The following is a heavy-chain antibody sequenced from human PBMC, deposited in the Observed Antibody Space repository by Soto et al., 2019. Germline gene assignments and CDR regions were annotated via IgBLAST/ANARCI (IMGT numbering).Heavy chain of an antibody. CDR3: ARHGYSSSWQDAFDI. CDR2: IYYSGST. V-gene: IGHV4-59*08. Sequence: SETLSLTCTVSGGSISSYYWSWIRQPPGKGLEWIGYIYYSGSTNYNPSLKSRVTISVDTSKNQFSLKLSSVTAADTAVYYCARHGYSSSWQDAFDIWGQGTMVTVSS. CDR1: GGSISSYY. J-gene: IGHJ3*02. D-gene: IGHD6-13*01.